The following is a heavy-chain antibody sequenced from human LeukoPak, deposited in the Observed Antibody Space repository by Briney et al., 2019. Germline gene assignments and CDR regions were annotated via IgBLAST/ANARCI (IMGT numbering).Heavy chain of an antibody. CDR1: GFTFSSYE. J-gene: IGHJ4*02. V-gene: IGHV3-48*03. D-gene: IGHD3-10*01. CDR2: ISSSGSTI. CDR3: AKDIGVTTEYQFDY. Sequence: PGGSLRLSCAASGFTFSSYEMNWVRQAPGKGLEWVSYISSSGSTIYYADSVKGRFTISRDNAKNSLYLQMNSLRAEDTAVYYCAKDIGVTTEYQFDYWGQGTLVTVSS.